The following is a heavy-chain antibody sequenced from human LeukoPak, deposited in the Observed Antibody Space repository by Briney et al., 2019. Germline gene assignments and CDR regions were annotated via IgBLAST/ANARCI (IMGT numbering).Heavy chain of an antibody. CDR1: GYSFTSYW. Sequence: KHGESLKISCKGSGYSFTSYWIGWARQMPGKGLEWMGIIYPGDSDTRYSPSFQGQVTISADKSISTAYLQWSSLKASDTAMYYCARALGGYSYGFAMDVWGKGTTVTVSS. V-gene: IGHV5-51*01. CDR2: IYPGDSDT. CDR3: ARALGGYSYGFAMDV. J-gene: IGHJ6*03. D-gene: IGHD5-18*01.